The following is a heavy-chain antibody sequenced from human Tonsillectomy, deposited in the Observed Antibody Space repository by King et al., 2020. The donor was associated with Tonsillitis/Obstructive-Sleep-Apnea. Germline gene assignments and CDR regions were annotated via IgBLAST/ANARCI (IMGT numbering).Heavy chain of an antibody. CDR1: GYSFTTYW. D-gene: IGHD3-3*01. CDR2: IYPGDSDT. Sequence: VQLVESGAEVKKPGESLKISCKGSGYSFTTYWIGWVRQMPGKGLEWMGLIYPGDSDTIYIPSFQGQVTISADKSINTAYLQWSTLKASDTAMYYCARIRGITIIDYWGQGTLVTVSS. V-gene: IGHV5-51*01. J-gene: IGHJ4*02. CDR3: ARIRGITIIDY.